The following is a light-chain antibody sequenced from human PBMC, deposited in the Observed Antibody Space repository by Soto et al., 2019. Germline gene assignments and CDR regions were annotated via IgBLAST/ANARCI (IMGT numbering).Light chain of an antibody. Sequence: IVLTQSPATLSLSPGKRATLSCRASQNISSYLIWYQQKPGQAPRLLIYGASTRATGIPARFSGSGSGTEFTLTISRLEPEDFAVYYCQQYGSSPEWTFGQGTKVDIK. CDR3: QQYGSSPEWT. J-gene: IGKJ1*01. CDR2: GAS. CDR1: QNISSY. V-gene: IGKV3-20*01.